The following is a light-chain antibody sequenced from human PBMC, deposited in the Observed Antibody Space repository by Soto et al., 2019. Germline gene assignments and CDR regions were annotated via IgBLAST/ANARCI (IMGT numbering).Light chain of an antibody. J-gene: IGKJ2*01. CDR2: DAS. Sequence: DIQMTQSPSTLSAPVGDRVTITCRASQSISSWLAWYQQKPGKAPKVLIYDASSLGSGVPSRFSGSGSGTEFTLPISSLQPDDSATYYCHQYSGYSTFGQGTKLEIK. CDR3: HQYSGYST. V-gene: IGKV1-5*01. CDR1: QSISSW.